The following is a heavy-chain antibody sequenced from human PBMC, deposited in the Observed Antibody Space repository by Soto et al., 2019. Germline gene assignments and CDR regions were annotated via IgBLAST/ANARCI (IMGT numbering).Heavy chain of an antibody. D-gene: IGHD4-17*01. CDR1: GFTFSSYG. CDR2: ISYDGSNK. J-gene: IGHJ4*02. Sequence: QVQLVESGGGVVQPGRSLRLSCAASGFTFSSYGMHWVRQAPGKGLEWVAVISYDGSNKYYADSVKGRFTISRDNSKNTLYLQMNSLRAEDTAVYYCAKDKSTVTTYGSAGYYFDYWGQGTLVTVSS. CDR3: AKDKSTVTTYGSAGYYFDY. V-gene: IGHV3-30*18.